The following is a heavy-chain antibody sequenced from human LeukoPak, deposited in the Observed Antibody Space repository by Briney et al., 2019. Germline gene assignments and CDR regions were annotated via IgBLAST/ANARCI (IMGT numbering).Heavy chain of an antibody. V-gene: IGHV4-39*07. D-gene: IGHD5-24*01. J-gene: IGHJ6*03. Sequence: PSETLSLTCTVSGGSISSSSYYWGWIRQPPGKGLEWIGSIYYSGSTYYNPSLKSRVTISVDTSKNQFSLKLSSVTAADTAVYYCARGVGSDYYYYMDVWGKGTTVTVSS. CDR3: ARGVGSDYYYYMDV. CDR1: GGSISSSSYY. CDR2: IYYSGST.